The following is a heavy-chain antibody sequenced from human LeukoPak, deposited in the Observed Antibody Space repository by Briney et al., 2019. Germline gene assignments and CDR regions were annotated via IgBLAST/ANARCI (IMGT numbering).Heavy chain of an antibody. Sequence: ASVKVSCKVSGYTLTELSMHWVRQAPGKGLEWMGGFDPEDGETIYAQKFQGRVTMTEDTSTDTAYMELSSLRSEDTAVYYCATPSRAGTTWWYFDLWGRGTLVTVSS. D-gene: IGHD1-1*01. CDR2: FDPEDGET. V-gene: IGHV1-24*01. CDR1: GYTLTELS. CDR3: ATPSRAGTTWWYFDL. J-gene: IGHJ2*01.